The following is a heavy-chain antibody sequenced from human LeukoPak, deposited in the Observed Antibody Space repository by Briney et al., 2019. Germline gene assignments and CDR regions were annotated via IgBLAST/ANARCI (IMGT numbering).Heavy chain of an antibody. CDR1: GGTFSSYA. D-gene: IGHD2-15*01. J-gene: IGHJ6*04. CDR3: ARGSVIRGQRLKVVAATNYYYYGMDV. CDR2: IIPIFGTA. Sequence: GASVKVSCKASGGTFSSYAISWVRQAPGQGLEWMGGIIPIFGTANYAQKFQGRVTITADESTSTAYMELSSLRSEDTAVYYCARGSVIRGQRLKVVAATNYYYYGMDVWGKGTTVTVSS. V-gene: IGHV1-69*13.